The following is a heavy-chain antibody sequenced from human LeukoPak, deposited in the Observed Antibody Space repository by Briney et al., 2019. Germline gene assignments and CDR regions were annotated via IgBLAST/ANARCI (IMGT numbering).Heavy chain of an antibody. CDR3: ARDREPSWIGYCSSTSCFSLDY. V-gene: IGHV1-46*01. D-gene: IGHD2-2*01. CDR1: GYTFTSYY. CDR2: INPSGGST. Sequence: VASVKVSCKASGYTFTSYYMHWVRQAPGQGLEWMGIINPSGGSTSYAQKFQGRVTMTRDTSTSTVYMELSSLRSEDTAVYYCARDREPSWIGYCSSTSCFSLDYWGQGTLVTVSS. J-gene: IGHJ4*02.